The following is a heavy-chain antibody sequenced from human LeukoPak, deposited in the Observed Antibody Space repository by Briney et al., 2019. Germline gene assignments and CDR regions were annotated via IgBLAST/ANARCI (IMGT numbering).Heavy chain of an antibody. CDR3: ARTTEGGYTYGYFYYFYKDV. Sequence: SETLSLTCTVSGGSISSYYWSWIRQPPGKGLEWIGYIYYSGSTNYNPSLKSRVTISVDTSKNQFSLKLTSVTAADTAVYYCARTTEGGYTYGYFYYFYKDVRGKGATVTISS. D-gene: IGHD5-18*01. CDR1: GGSISSYY. J-gene: IGHJ6*03. CDR2: IYYSGST. V-gene: IGHV4-59*01.